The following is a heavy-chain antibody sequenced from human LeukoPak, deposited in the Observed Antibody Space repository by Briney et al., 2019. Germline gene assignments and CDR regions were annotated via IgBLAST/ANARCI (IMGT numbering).Heavy chain of an antibody. V-gene: IGHV3-23*01. CDR3: ANAYDILTCFDY. J-gene: IGHJ4*02. Sequence: PGGSLRLSCAASGFTFSSYAMSWVRQAPGKGLEWVSAISGSGGSTYYADSVKGRFTISRDNSKNTLYLQMNSLRAEDTAVYYCANAYDILTCFDYWGQGTLVTVSS. CDR2: ISGSGGST. D-gene: IGHD3-9*01. CDR1: GFTFSSYA.